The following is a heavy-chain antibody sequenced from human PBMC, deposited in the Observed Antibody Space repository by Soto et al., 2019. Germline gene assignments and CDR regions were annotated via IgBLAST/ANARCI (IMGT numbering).Heavy chain of an antibody. CDR1: GYTFTSYY. CDR2: INPSGDST. Sequence: ASVKVSCKASGYTFTSYYMHWVRQAPGQGLEWMGIINPSGDSTSYAQKFQGRVTMTRDTSTSTVYMELSSLRSEDTAVYYCARVYPSDTRYGYVGNNWFDPWGQGTLVTVSS. CDR3: ARVYPSDTRYGYVGNNWFDP. J-gene: IGHJ5*02. D-gene: IGHD5-18*01. V-gene: IGHV1-46*03.